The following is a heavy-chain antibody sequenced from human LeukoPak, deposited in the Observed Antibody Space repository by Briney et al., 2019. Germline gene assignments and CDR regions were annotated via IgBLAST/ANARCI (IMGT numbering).Heavy chain of an antibody. D-gene: IGHD3-22*01. V-gene: IGHV3-21*01. J-gene: IGHJ4*02. CDR1: GFTFSSYS. Sequence: PGGSLRLSCAASGFTFSSYSMNWVRQAPGKGLEWVSSISSSSSYIYYADSVKGRFTISRDNAKNSLYLQMNSLRAEDTAVYYCAREDYYDSSGYYFHFWGQGSLVTVSS. CDR3: AREDYYDSSGYYFHF. CDR2: ISSSSSYI.